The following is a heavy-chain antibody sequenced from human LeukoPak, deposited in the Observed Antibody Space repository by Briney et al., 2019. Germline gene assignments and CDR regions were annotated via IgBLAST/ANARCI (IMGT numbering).Heavy chain of an antibody. V-gene: IGHV5-51*01. Sequence: GESLEIYCKGSGYRFNAYWIAWVRQMPGKGLEWMGIIYPDESDTRYSPSFQGQVTISADKSVRTAYLQWSSLKASDTAMYYCARPNITSYYDSRGYDAFDVWGQGTMLTVSS. D-gene: IGHD3-22*01. CDR1: GYRFNAYW. CDR2: IYPDESDT. J-gene: IGHJ3*01. CDR3: ARPNITSYYDSRGYDAFDV.